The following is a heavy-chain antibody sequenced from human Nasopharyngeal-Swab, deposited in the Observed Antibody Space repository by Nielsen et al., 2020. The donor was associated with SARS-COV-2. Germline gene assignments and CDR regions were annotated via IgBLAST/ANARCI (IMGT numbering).Heavy chain of an antibody. Sequence: GASLNISCATSGFTFSPYTMTWVRQAPGTGLQWISSITSGNSVKYADPVRGRFTISRDNAKHSLYLQMKSLTAEDTAVYYCAREGGGGNGDYRGQGTLVTVSS. D-gene: IGHD3-16*01. CDR3: AREGGGGNGDY. CDR1: GFTFSPYT. V-gene: IGHV3-69-1*01. CDR2: ITSGNSV. J-gene: IGHJ4*02.